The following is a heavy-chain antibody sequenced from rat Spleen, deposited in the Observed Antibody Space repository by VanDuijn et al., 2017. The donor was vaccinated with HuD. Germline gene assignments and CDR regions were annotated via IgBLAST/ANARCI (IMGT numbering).Heavy chain of an antibody. Sequence: EVQLVESGGGLVQPGGSLRLSCAASGFTFTNYYMAWVRQAPTKGLEWVAYISTGGGNTYYRDSVKGRFTISRDNAKNTQYLQMDSLRSEDTATYYCARLNYFDYWGQGVMVTVSS. CDR1: GFTFTNYY. J-gene: IGHJ2*01. CDR3: ARLNYFDY. CDR2: ISTGGGNT. V-gene: IGHV5S13*01.